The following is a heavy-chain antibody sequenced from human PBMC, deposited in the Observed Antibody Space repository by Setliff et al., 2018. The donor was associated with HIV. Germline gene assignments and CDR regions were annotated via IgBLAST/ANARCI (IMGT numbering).Heavy chain of an antibody. V-gene: IGHV4-4*07. J-gene: IGHJ4*03. CDR1: GGSTFY. CDR3: ATSSSWSTFDY. CDR2: VDTSGST. D-gene: IGHD6-19*01. Sequence: PSETLSLTCTVFGGSTFYWSWIRQPAGKGLEWIGHVDTSGSTNYNPSLKSRVTISVDTSKSQFSLNVNSVTAADTAVYYCATSSSWSTFDYWVPETLLVTVSS.